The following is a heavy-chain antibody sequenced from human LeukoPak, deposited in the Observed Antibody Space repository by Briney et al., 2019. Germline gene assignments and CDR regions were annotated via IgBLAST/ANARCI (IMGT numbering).Heavy chain of an antibody. CDR3: ARDRDYGDFNFDY. Sequence: GGSLRLSCSASGFIFSNYAMSWVRQAPGKGLEWVAVIWYDGSNKYYADSVKGRFTISRDNSKNTLYLQMNSLRAEDTAVYYCARDRDYGDFNFDYWGQGTLVTVSS. J-gene: IGHJ4*02. D-gene: IGHD4-17*01. V-gene: IGHV3-33*08. CDR2: IWYDGSNK. CDR1: GFIFSNYA.